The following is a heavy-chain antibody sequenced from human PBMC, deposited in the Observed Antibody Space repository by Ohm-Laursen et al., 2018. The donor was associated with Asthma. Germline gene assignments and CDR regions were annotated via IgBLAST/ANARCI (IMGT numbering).Heavy chain of an antibody. Sequence: TLSLTCTVSGGSISSGGYYWSWIRQHPGKGLEWIEYIYYSGSTYYNPSLKSRVTISVDTSKNQFSLKLSSVTAADTAVYYCARDRGWKYGMDVWGQGTTVTVSS. V-gene: IGHV4-31*03. D-gene: IGHD3-10*01. J-gene: IGHJ6*02. CDR2: IYYSGST. CDR3: ARDRGWKYGMDV. CDR1: GGSISSGGYY.